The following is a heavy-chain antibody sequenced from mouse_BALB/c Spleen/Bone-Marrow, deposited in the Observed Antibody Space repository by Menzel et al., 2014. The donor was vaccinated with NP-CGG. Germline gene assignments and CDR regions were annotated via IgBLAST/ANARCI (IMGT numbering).Heavy chain of an antibody. CDR1: GYTFTNYY. Sequence: VQLQQSGAELVKPGASVRLSCKASGYTFTNYYMYWVKQRPGQGLEWIGEINPSNGGTSFNEKFKSKATLTVDKSSNTTYMQLSSLTSEDSAVYYCTRSGNYLFAYWGQGTLVTVSA. D-gene: IGHD2-1*01. J-gene: IGHJ3*01. CDR2: INPSNGGT. V-gene: IGHV1S81*02. CDR3: TRSGNYLFAY.